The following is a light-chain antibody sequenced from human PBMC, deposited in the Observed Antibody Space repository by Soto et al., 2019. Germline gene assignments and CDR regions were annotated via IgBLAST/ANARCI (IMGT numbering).Light chain of an antibody. V-gene: IGKV1-39*01. CDR2: DAS. CDR1: QSITTY. CDR3: QQSRA. Sequence: DLQMTQSPSYLSESVGDRFTITCRASQSITTYLNWYQKKPGKAPKLLIYDASSLESGVPSRFSGSGSGTDFTLTISSLQHEDFATYYCQQSRAFGHGTKVDIK. J-gene: IGKJ1*01.